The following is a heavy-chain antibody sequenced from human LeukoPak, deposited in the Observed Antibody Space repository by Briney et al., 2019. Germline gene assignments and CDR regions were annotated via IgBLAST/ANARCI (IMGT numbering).Heavy chain of an antibody. J-gene: IGHJ4*02. CDR3: ARHLLRGQNFDY. V-gene: IGHV3-7*01. Sequence: GGSLRLSCAASGFTFSDSWMSWFRQAPGQGLEGVASIKDDGSDKYYLDSVRGRFTISRDNAEDSLYLQLDDLRAEDTAVFYCARHLLRGQNFDYWGQGTLVTVSS. CDR1: GFTFSDSW. CDR2: IKDDGSDK.